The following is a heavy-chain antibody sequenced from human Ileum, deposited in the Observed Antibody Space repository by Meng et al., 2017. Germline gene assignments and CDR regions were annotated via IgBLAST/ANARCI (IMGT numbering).Heavy chain of an antibody. V-gene: IGHV4-61*01. CDR3: ARDLGSVWVLGD. J-gene: IGHJ4*02. Sequence: QGPGNRLYMPSEHLSLICNVSGAYVSSFIHLCSWIRQSPGSGLGWIGHVSHTEDTKYNPSLKSRVSISIDKSKNQISLKLTSVTAADTAVYYCARDLGSVWVLGDWGQGSLVTVFS. CDR2: VSHTEDT. CDR1: GAYVSSFIHL. D-gene: IGHD3-16*01.